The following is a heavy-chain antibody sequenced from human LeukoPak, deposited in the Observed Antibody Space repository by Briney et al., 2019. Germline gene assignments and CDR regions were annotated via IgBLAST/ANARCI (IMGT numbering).Heavy chain of an antibody. CDR1: GFTFSSYE. V-gene: IGHV3-48*03. CDR3: ASHHGYTSTWPFDY. Sequence: PGGSLRLSCVASGFTFSSYEMNWVRQAPGKGLEWVSYISSSGSTIYYADSVKGRFTISRDNAKNSLYLQMNNLRTDDTAVYYCASHHGYTSTWPFDYWGQGTLVTVSS. CDR2: ISSSGSTI. D-gene: IGHD6-13*01. J-gene: IGHJ4*02.